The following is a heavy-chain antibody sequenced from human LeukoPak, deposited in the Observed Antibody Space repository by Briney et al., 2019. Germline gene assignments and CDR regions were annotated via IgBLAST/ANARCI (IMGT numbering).Heavy chain of an antibody. CDR1: GYTFTSYD. D-gene: IGHD6-13*01. Sequence: ASVKVSCKASGYTFTSYDINWVRQATGQGLEWMGWMNPNSGNTVYAQKFQGRVTMTRNTSISTAYMELSSLRSEDTAVYYCARAYIAAAGTGGSYWFDPWGQGTLVTVSS. J-gene: IGHJ5*02. CDR3: ARAYIAAAGTGGSYWFDP. CDR2: MNPNSGNT. V-gene: IGHV1-8*01.